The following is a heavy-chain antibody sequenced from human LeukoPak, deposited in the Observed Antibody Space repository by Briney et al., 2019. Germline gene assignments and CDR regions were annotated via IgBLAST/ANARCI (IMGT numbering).Heavy chain of an antibody. V-gene: IGHV3-33*01. D-gene: IGHD6-19*01. CDR3: ARCGYSSGWYWDY. CDR2: LWCDGRNK. J-gene: IGHJ4*02. CDR1: GFTFSSYG. Sequence: GGSLRLSCAASGFTFSSYGMLWVRQPPGKGLEGVAVLWCDGRNKYYAESVKGRFSISRENSKNTLYLQMNSLRAEDTAVYYCARCGYSSGWYWDYWGEGTLLTVSS.